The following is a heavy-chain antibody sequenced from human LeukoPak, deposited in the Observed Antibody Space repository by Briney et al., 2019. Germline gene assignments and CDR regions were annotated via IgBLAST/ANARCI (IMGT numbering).Heavy chain of an antibody. J-gene: IGHJ3*02. Sequence: PLETLSLTCTVSGDSFSSHYWTWIRQPPGKGLEWIGYISYIGSTNYSPSLKSRVTISIDTSKNQFSLKLSSVTAADTAVYYCARDLVTVTKGFDIWGQGTMVSVSS. D-gene: IGHD4-17*01. CDR2: ISYIGST. CDR3: ARDLVTVTKGFDI. V-gene: IGHV4-59*11. CDR1: GDSFSSHY.